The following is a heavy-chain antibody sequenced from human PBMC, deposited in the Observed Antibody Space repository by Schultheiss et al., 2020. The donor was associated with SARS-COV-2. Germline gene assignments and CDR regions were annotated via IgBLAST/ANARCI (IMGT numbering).Heavy chain of an antibody. D-gene: IGHD1-26*01. CDR1: GYSFPHYW. CDR3: AREGIVGATGTYDV. CDR2: IDPSDSYT. J-gene: IGHJ3*01. Sequence: GGSLRLSCKGSGYSFPHYWIGWVRQMPGKGLEWMGRIDPSDSYTNYSPSFQGHVTISADKSINTAYLQWSSLKASDTAMYYCAREGIVGATGTYDVWGQGTMVTVSS. V-gene: IGHV5-10-1*01.